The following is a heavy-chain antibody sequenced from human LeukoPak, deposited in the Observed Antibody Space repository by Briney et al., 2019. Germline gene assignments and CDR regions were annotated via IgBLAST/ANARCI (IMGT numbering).Heavy chain of an antibody. D-gene: IGHD2-8*01. CDR1: GFSFSDSY. Sequence: GGSLRLSCVVSGFSFSDSYMTWIRQTPGKGLESLAYISGSGHDIYYTDSVKGRFTISRDNAKGSLYLQMNGLRPEDTALYYCSTDPRLLIYWGHGTLVTVSS. J-gene: IGHJ4*01. CDR3: STDPRLLIY. CDR2: ISGSGHDI. V-gene: IGHV3-11*01.